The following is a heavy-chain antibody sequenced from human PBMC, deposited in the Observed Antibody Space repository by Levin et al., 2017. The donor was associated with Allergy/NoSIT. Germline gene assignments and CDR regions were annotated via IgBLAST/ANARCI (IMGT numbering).Heavy chain of an antibody. D-gene: IGHD2-8*01. V-gene: IGHV1-69*01. J-gene: IGHJ2*01. CDR2: IIPILGRK. CDR1: GCTFSSYT. Sequence: GGSLRLSCEVSGCTFSSYTFNWVRQAPGQGLEWMGGIIPILGRKHYAQTFQGRVTITADESTTTVYVKLTSLKSDDTAVYYCARGRGIALITHPSSYWFFHVWGRGTLVTVSS. CDR3: ARGRGIALITHPSSYWFFHV.